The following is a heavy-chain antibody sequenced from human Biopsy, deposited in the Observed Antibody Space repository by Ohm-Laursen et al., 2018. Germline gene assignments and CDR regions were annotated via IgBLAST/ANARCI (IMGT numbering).Heavy chain of an antibody. CDR1: GGSFSGYY. Sequence: SETLSLTCVVFGGSFSGYYWSWIRQPPGKGLEWIGEINHSGSTNNNPSLKSRVTISVDTSKNQFSLKVRSVTAADTAVYYCVRGVDYYDPYHYYALDVWGQGTTVTVSS. CDR2: INHSGST. V-gene: IGHV4-34*01. D-gene: IGHD3-22*01. J-gene: IGHJ6*02. CDR3: VRGVDYYDPYHYYALDV.